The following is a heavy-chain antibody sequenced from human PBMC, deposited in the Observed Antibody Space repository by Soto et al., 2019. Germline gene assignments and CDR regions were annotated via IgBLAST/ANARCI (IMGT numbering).Heavy chain of an antibody. V-gene: IGHV3-74*02. CDR3: ARGDCVGGTCYSLAGYFYYYMDV. J-gene: IGHJ6*03. D-gene: IGHD2-15*01. CDR2: INSDGSVS. CDR1: GFTFSNYW. Sequence: EVQLVESGGGLVQPGGSLRLSCAASGFTFSNYWMYWVRQAPGKGLEWVSRINSDGSVSSYADSVKGRLTISRDNVKNTLYLQMDSLRAEDTAVYYCARGDCVGGTCYSLAGYFYYYMDVWGKWTTVTVCS.